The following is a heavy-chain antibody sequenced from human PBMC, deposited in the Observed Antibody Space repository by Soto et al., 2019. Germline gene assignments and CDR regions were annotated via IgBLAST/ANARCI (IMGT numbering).Heavy chain of an antibody. CDR2: IYSGGST. CDR1: GFTVSSNY. D-gene: IGHD4-17*01. V-gene: IGHV3-53*04. CDR3: ASTLYGDALPFDY. Sequence: PGGSLRLSCAASGFTVSSNYMSWVRQAPGKGLEWVSVIYSGGSTYYADSVKGRFTISRHNSKNTLYLQMNSLRAEDTAVYYCASTLYGDALPFDYWGQGTLVTVSS. J-gene: IGHJ4*02.